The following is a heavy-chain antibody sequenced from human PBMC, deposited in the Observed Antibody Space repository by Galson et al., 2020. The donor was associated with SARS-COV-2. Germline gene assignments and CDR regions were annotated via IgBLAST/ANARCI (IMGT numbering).Heavy chain of an antibody. CDR2: IYHSGYI. CDR1: GGSISSSDW. J-gene: IGHJ6*03. CDR3: SRIIVTAYYFSYMDV. Sequence: SETLSLTCAVSGGSISSSDWWGWVRQSPGKGLEWNGEIYHSGYINYNPSLKSRVTMSVDTSKNQFSLKLNSVTAADTALYYCSRIIVTAYYFSYMDVWGKGTAVTVSS. D-gene: IGHD2-21*02. V-gene: IGHV4-4*02.